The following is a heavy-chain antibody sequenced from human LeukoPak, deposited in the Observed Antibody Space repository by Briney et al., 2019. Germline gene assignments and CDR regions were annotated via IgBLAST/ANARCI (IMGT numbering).Heavy chain of an antibody. V-gene: IGHV3-64*01. J-gene: IGHJ4*02. D-gene: IGHD4-23*01. CDR2: ISSNGGST. CDR3: IGYGGNSV. Sequence: PGGSLRLSCAASGFTFSSYAMHWVRQAPGKGLEYVSAISSNGGSTYYANSVKGRFTISRDNSMNTLHLQMNSLRAEDTAVYYCIGYGGNSVWGQGTLVTVSS. CDR1: GFTFSSYA.